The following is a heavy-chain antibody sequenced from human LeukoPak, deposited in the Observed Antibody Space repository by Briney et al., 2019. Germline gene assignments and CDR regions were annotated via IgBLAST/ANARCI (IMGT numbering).Heavy chain of an antibody. CDR3: ARARPWDSSRSYYFGMDV. J-gene: IGHJ6*02. V-gene: IGHV3-23*01. D-gene: IGHD3-22*01. CDR2: IPGSGGAT. CDR1: GFTFSSYA. Sequence: GRSLRLSCEASGFTFSSYAIRWVRKAPGTGLEWVSSIPGSGGATYYADSVRGRFSISRDSSKNTVYLQMNSLRDEDTAVYYCARARPWDSSRSYYFGMDVWGHGTTVTVSS.